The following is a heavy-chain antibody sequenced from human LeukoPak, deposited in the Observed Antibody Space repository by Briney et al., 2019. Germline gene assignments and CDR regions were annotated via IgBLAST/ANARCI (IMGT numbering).Heavy chain of an antibody. CDR1: GFTFDDYG. CDR3: ARGTLKAAATDFDY. V-gene: IGHV3-20*04. J-gene: IGHJ4*02. D-gene: IGHD6-13*01. CDR2: INWNGGST. Sequence: GGSLRLSCAAPGFTFDDYGMSWVRRAPGKGLEWVSGINWNGGSTGYADSVTGRFTISRDNAKNSLYLQMNSLRAEDTALYYCARGTLKAAATDFDYWGQGTLVTVSS.